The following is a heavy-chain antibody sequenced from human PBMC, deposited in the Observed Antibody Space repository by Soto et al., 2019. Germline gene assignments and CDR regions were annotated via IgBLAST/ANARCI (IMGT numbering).Heavy chain of an antibody. CDR1: GYTFTSYA. V-gene: IGHV1-3*01. Sequence: QVQLVQSGAEVKKPGASVKVSCKASGYTFTSYAMHWVRQAPGQRLEWMGWINAGNGNTKYSQKVQDRVTITRDTSASTAYMELSSLRSEDTAVYYCARDLLLAPWGQGTLVTVSS. J-gene: IGHJ5*02. CDR3: ARDLLLAP. CDR2: INAGNGNT. D-gene: IGHD2-8*02.